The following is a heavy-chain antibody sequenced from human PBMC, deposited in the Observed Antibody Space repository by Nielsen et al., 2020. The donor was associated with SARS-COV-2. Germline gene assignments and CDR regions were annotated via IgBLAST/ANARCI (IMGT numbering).Heavy chain of an antibody. CDR2: INPNSGDT. D-gene: IGHD3-3*01. CDR1: GYTFTGYF. Sequence: ASVKVSCKASGYTFTGYFIHWVRQAPGQGLEWMGRINPNSGDTTYEQTFQGRVTMTRDTSMSTAYMELSRLRSDDTAMYYCARDMRSRRCLECRWLDPWGQGTLVTVSS. CDR3: ARDMRSRRCLECRWLDP. J-gene: IGHJ5*02. V-gene: IGHV1-2*06.